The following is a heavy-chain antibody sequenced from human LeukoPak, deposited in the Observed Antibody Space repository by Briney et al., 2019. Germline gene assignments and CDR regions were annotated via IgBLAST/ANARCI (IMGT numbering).Heavy chain of an antibody. D-gene: IGHD6-13*01. V-gene: IGHV3-21*01. J-gene: IGHJ4*02. CDR1: GFTFITYN. CDR3: ARGIRYSSSSVVVY. CDR2: ISSSSSYI. Sequence: GGSLRLSCAASGFTFITYNMNWVRQAPGKGLEWVSSISSSSSYIYYADSVKGRFTISRDNAKNSLYLQMNSLRAEDTAVYYCARGIRYSSSSVVVYWGQGTLVTVSS.